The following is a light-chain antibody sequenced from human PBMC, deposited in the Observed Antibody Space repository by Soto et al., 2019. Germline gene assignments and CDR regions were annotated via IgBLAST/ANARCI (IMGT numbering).Light chain of an antibody. CDR3: AAWDGSLNGYV. V-gene: IGLV1-44*01. CDR1: SSNIGSNT. CDR2: SNN. Sequence: QSVLTQPPSASGTPGQRVTISCSGSSSNIGSNTVNRYQQLPGTAPKLLIYSNNQRPSGVPDRFSGSKSGTSASLAISGLQSEDEADYYCAAWDGSLNGYVFGTGTKVTVL. J-gene: IGLJ1*01.